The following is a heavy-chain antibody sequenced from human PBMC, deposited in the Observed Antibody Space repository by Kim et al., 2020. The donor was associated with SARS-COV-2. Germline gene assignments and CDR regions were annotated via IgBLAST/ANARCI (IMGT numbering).Heavy chain of an antibody. CDR3: ARGVTGWVTFYYYGMDV. V-gene: IGHV7-4-1*02. CDR1: GYTFTSYA. D-gene: IGHD4-4*01. CDR2: INTNTGNP. J-gene: IGHJ6*02. Sequence: ASVKVSCKASGYTFTSYAMNWVRQAPGQGLEWMGWINTNTGNPTYAQGFTGRFVFSLDTSVSTAYLQISSLKAEDTAVYYCARGVTGWVTFYYYGMDVWGQGTTVTVS.